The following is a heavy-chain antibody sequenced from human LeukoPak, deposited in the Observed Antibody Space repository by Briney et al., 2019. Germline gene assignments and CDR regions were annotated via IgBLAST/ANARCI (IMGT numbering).Heavy chain of an antibody. D-gene: IGHD2-8*01. V-gene: IGHV4-39*07. CDR2: IYYSGST. CDR1: GGSISSSSYY. CDR3: ARADRVKRYFDY. Sequence: SETLSLTCTVSGGSISSSSYYWGWIRQPPGKGLEWIGSIYYSGSTYYNPSLKSRVTISVDTSKNQFSLKLTSATAADTAVYYCARADRVKRYFDYWGQGTLVTVSS. J-gene: IGHJ4*02.